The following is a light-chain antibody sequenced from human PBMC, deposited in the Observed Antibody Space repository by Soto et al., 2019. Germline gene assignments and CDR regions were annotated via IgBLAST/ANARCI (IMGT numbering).Light chain of an antibody. Sequence: SALTQPPSASGSPGQSVTISCTGTSSDVGGYNYVSWYQQHPGKAPKLMIYEVNQRPSGVPDRFSGSKSGNTASLTVSGLQADDEADYYCSSYAGSNNVVFGGGTKVTVL. CDR1: SSDVGGYNY. CDR3: SSYAGSNNVV. J-gene: IGLJ2*01. CDR2: EVN. V-gene: IGLV2-8*01.